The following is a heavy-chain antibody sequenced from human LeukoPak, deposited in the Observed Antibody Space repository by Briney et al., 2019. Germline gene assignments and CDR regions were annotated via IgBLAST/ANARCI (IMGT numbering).Heavy chain of an antibody. V-gene: IGHV3-53*01. CDR2: IYSGGST. D-gene: IGHD2-15*01. J-gene: IGHJ6*03. CDR1: GFTVSSNY. Sequence: TGGSLRLSCAASGFTVSSNYMSWVRQAPGKGLEWVSVIYSGGSTYYADSVKGRFTISRDNSKNTLYLQMNSLRAEDTAVYYCARGPDCSGGSCYFYYYYYMDVWGKGTTVTVSS. CDR3: ARGPDCSGGSCYFYYYYYMDV.